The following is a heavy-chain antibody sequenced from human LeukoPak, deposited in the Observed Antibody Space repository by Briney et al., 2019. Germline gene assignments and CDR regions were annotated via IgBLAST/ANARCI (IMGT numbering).Heavy chain of an antibody. V-gene: IGHV4-61*08. CDR3: ARGAVTQPLTWFDP. J-gene: IGHJ5*02. Sequence: SETLSLTCTVSGGSISSGGYYWSWIRQHPGKGLEWIGYISYSGSTNYYPSLKSRVTISVDTSKNQFSLKLSSVTAADTAVYYCARGAVTQPLTWFDPWGQGTLVTVSS. D-gene: IGHD4-17*01. CDR1: GGSISSGGYY. CDR2: ISYSGST.